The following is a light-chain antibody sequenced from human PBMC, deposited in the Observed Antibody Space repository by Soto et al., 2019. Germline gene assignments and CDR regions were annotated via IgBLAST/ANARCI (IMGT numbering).Light chain of an antibody. CDR2: SAS. CDR3: QQYGSSPQT. CDR1: QSVSSSY. V-gene: IGKV3-20*01. J-gene: IGKJ1*01. Sequence: ESVLTQSPGTLSLSPGEGATLSCRASQSVSSSYLAWYQQKPGQAPRLLIYSASSRATGIPDRFSGSGSGTDFTLTISRLEPEDFAVYYCQQYGSSPQTFGQGTKVDIK.